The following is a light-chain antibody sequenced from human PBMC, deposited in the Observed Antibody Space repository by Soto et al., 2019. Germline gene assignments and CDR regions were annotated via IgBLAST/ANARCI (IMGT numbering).Light chain of an antibody. V-gene: IGLV2-8*01. CDR2: EVS. CDR3: CSFEDSLTWV. CDR1: SSDIGGYNY. Sequence: QSALTQPPSASGSPGQSVTISCTGTSSDIGGYNYVSWYQQHPGKAPKLIIYEVSKRPSGVPDRFSGSKSGNTASLTVSGLQAEDEADYYCCSFEDSLTWVFGGGTKLTVL. J-gene: IGLJ3*02.